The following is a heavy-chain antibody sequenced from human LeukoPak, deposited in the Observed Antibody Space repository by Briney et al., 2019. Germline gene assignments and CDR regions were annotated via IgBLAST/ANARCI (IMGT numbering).Heavy chain of an antibody. V-gene: IGHV4-59*01. Sequence: SETLSLTCTVSGGSISSYYWSWIRQPPGKGLEWIGYIYYSGSTNYNPSLKSRVTISVDTSKNQFSLKLSSVTAADTAMYYCARAVFDGSTLSSWGQGTLVTVSS. D-gene: IGHD3-10*02. CDR3: ARAVFDGSTLSS. CDR1: GGSISSYY. J-gene: IGHJ4*02. CDR2: IYYSGST.